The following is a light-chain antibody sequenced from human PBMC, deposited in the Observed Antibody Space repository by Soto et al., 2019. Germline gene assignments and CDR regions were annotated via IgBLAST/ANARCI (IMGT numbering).Light chain of an antibody. CDR2: GAL. CDR3: LQYGDSIPWT. Sequence: EMVLTQAPGTLSMSPGERVVLSCRARQSVSKSFVAWYQQKPGQAPRLLSYGALSRAIGIPDRFSGSGYGTDFTLTISRLEPEDFAVYYCLQYGDSIPWTFGQGTKLDIK. CDR1: QSVSKSF. J-gene: IGKJ1*01. V-gene: IGKV3-20*01.